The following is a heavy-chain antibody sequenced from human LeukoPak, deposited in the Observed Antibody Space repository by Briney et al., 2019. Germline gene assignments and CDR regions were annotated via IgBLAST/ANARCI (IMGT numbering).Heavy chain of an antibody. V-gene: IGHV1-69*01. Sequence: SVKVSCKASGGTFSRYAISWVRQAPGQGLEWMGGIIPMFGIANYAQKFQGRVTITADESTSTAYMELSSLRSEDTAVYYCARDRPYTGGWRGFDYWGQGTLVTVSP. CDR2: IIPMFGIA. D-gene: IGHD6-19*01. CDR1: GGTFSRYA. CDR3: ARDRPYTGGWRGFDY. J-gene: IGHJ4*02.